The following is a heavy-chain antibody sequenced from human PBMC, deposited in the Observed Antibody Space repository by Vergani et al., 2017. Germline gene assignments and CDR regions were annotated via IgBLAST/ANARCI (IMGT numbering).Heavy chain of an antibody. Sequence: QVQLQESGPGLVKPSQTLSLTCTVSGGSISSGSYYWSWIRQPAGKGLEWIGRIYTSGSTNYNPSLKSRVTISVDTSKNQFSLKLSSVTAADTAVYYCASVRQLDLYYYYYGMDVWGQGTTVTVSS. CDR3: ASVRQLDLYYYYYGMDV. J-gene: IGHJ6*02. D-gene: IGHD6-6*01. CDR1: GGSISSGSYY. V-gene: IGHV4-61*02. CDR2: IYTSGST.